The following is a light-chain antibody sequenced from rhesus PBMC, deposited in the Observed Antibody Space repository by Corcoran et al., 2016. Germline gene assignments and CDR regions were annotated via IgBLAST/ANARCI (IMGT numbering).Light chain of an antibody. Sequence: EIVLTQSPATLSLSPGERVTLPCSASQIVRSSLAWYQQKPEQAPRLLIYGASSRATGIPDRVSGTGLRTDFTLTIRSLEPGDLAVYYCQQYSNWPFTFGPGTKLDI. V-gene: IGKV3-42*03. CDR1: QIVRSS. CDR3: QQYSNWPFT. J-gene: IGKJ3*01. CDR2: GAS.